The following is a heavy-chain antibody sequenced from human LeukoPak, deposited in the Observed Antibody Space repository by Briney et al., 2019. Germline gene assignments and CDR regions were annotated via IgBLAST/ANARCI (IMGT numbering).Heavy chain of an antibody. D-gene: IGHD6-19*01. CDR2: IYYSGST. CDR3: ARPGYSSGFDY. Sequence: SQTLSLTCTVSGGSISSSSYYWGWIRQPPGKGLEWIGSIYYSGSTYYNSSLKSRVTISVDTSKNQFSLKLSSVTAADTAVYYCARPGYSSGFDYWGQGTLVTVSS. V-gene: IGHV4-39*01. CDR1: GGSISSSSYY. J-gene: IGHJ4*02.